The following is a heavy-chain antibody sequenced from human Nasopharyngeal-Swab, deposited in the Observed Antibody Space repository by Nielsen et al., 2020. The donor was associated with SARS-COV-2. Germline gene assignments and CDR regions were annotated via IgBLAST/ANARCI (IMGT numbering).Heavy chain of an antibody. V-gene: IGHV3-21*01. J-gene: IGHJ4*02. CDR1: GFTFTSYS. Sequence: GESLKISCAASGFTFTSYSMNWVRRAPGKGLEWVATISRSSTYVYYGDSVKGRFTISRDNAQNSLYLQMNSLRAEDTAVYYCTRDNEGDKNYDYIWGSYRPYYWGQGTLATVSS. CDR3: TRDNEGDKNYDYIWGSYRPYY. D-gene: IGHD3-16*02. CDR2: ISRSSTYV.